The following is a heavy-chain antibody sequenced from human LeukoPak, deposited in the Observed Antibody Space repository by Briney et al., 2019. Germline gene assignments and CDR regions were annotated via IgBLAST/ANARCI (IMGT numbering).Heavy chain of an antibody. D-gene: IGHD5-18*01. J-gene: IGHJ4*02. CDR2: IYHSGST. Sequence: SETLSLTCAVSGYSISSGYYWGWIRQPPGKGLEWIGSIYHSGSTYYNPSLKSRVTISVDTSKNQFSLKLGSVTAADTAVYYCARDPRRYVDTATLDYWGQGTPVTVSS. CDR3: ARDPRRYVDTATLDY. CDR1: GYSISSGYY. V-gene: IGHV4-38-2*02.